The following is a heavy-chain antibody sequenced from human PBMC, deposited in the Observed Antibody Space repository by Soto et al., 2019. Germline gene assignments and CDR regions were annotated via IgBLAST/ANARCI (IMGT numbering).Heavy chain of an antibody. CDR2: ISWNSGSI. CDR1: GFTFDDYA. D-gene: IGHD3-9*01. V-gene: IGHV3-9*01. CDR3: AKETYDILTGYPQDYYYYYMDV. Sequence: GGSLRLSCAASGFTFDDYAMHWVRQAPGKGLEWVSGISWNSGSIGYADSVKGRFTISRDNAKNSLYLQMNSLRAEDTALYYCAKETYDILTGYPQDYYYYYMDVWGKGTTVTVSS. J-gene: IGHJ6*03.